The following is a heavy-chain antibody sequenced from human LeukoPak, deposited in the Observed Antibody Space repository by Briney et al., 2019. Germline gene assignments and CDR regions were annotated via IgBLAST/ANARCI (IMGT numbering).Heavy chain of an antibody. CDR3: ISSGYYAGFDY. D-gene: IGHD3-22*01. V-gene: IGHV3-30*03. CDR1: GFTFSSYG. Sequence: PGGSLRLSCAASGFTFSSYGMHWVRQAPGKGLEWVAVISYDGSNKYCADSVKGRFTISRDNSKNTLYLQMNSLRAEDTAVYYCISSGYYAGFDYWGQGTLVTVSS. CDR2: ISYDGSNK. J-gene: IGHJ4*02.